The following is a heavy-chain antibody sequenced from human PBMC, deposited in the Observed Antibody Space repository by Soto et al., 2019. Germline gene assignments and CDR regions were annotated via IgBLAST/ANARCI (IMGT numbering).Heavy chain of an antibody. CDR2: IRQDGSEK. Sequence: GGSLRLSCAASGFTFSTYWMGWVRQAPGKGLEWVANIRQDGSEKYYVDSVKGRFTISRDNARNSLYLQMNSLRAEDTAVYYCARDAYDILTGYYVDYWGQGTLVTVSS. CDR1: GFTFSTYW. J-gene: IGHJ4*02. D-gene: IGHD3-9*01. V-gene: IGHV3-7*01. CDR3: ARDAYDILTGYYVDY.